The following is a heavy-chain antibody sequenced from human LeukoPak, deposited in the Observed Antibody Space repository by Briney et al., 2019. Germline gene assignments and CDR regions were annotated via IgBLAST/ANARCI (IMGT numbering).Heavy chain of an antibody. CDR1: RFTFSIYW. J-gene: IGHJ4*02. Sequence: GGSLRLSCAASRFTFSIYWMSWVRQAPGKALEWVANINQDGSETYYVDSVEGRFTISRDNAKNSLYLQMNSLRAEDTAVYYCARDGREPPDYWGQGTLVTVSS. CDR2: INQDGSET. CDR3: ARDGREPPDY. V-gene: IGHV3-7*01.